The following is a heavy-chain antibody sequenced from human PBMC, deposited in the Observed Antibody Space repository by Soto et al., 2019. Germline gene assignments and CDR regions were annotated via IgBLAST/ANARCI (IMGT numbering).Heavy chain of an antibody. CDR1: GFTFSRYG. D-gene: IGHD4-17*01. CDR3: AKPLTTVTNYYFDQ. CDR2: ISHDGSNK. V-gene: IGHV3-30*18. J-gene: IGHJ4*02. Sequence: QVQLVESGGGVIQPGRSLRLSCAASGFTFSRYGMHWVRQAPGKGLEWVAVISHDGSNKYGADSVKGRFTISRDNSKNTLYLQMNSLRPEDSAVYYCAKPLTTVTNYYFDQWGQGTLVTVSS.